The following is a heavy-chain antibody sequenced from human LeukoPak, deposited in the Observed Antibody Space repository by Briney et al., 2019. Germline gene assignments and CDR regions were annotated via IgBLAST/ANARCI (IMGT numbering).Heavy chain of an antibody. D-gene: IGHD4-23*01. Sequence: GGSLRLSCVASGFTFSGYEMNWVRQAPGKGLEWVSYIDSSGNTIYYADSVKGRFTISRDNPKDSLYLHMNSLRVEDTAVYYCAIDREVYGANSYRLDHWGQGALVTVSP. CDR1: GFTFSGYE. CDR3: AIDREVYGANSYRLDH. V-gene: IGHV3-48*03. CDR2: IDSSGNTI. J-gene: IGHJ4*02.